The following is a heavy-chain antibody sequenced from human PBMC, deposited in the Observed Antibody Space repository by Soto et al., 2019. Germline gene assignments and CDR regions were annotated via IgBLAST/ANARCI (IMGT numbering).Heavy chain of an antibody. CDR1: GSNFSTYA. J-gene: IGHJ4*02. CDR2: INAGNGNT. CDR3: ASRGPGGTFDY. D-gene: IGHD3-10*01. V-gene: IGHV1-3*01. Sequence: QVNHVQSGAEVRKPGASVSVSCRTSGSNFSTYAIHWVRQAPGQRLEWMGWINAGNGNTKYLEKFQGRLTISRDTSATTVFLELTGLTSEDTAVYYCASRGPGGTFDYWGQGTLVTVSS.